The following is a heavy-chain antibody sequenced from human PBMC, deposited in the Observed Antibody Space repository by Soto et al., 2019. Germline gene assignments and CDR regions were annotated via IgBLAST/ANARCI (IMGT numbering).Heavy chain of an antibody. J-gene: IGHJ3*02. V-gene: IGHV3-21*01. CDR1: GFTFSSYS. D-gene: IGHD6-13*01. CDR3: ARQMYSSSWYEAFDI. Sequence: SLRLSCAASGFTFSSYSMNWVRQAPGKGLEWVSSISSSSSYIYYADSVKGRFTISRDNAKNSLYLQMNSLRAEDTAVYYCARQMYSSSWYEAFDIWGQGTMVTVSS. CDR2: ISSSSSYI.